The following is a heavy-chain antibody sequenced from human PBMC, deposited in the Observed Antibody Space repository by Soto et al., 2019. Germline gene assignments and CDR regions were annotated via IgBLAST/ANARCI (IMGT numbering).Heavy chain of an antibody. CDR2: IYYSGST. CDR3: ARERDYYGSGSYYIGYDP. J-gene: IGHJ5*02. V-gene: IGHV4-31*03. CDR1: GGSISSGGYY. Sequence: SETLSLTCTVSGGSISSGGYYWSWIRQHPGKGLEWIGFIYYSGSTYYNPSLKSRVTISVDTSKNQFSLKLSSVTAADTAVYYCARERDYYGSGSYYIGYDPWGQGTLVTVSS. D-gene: IGHD3-10*01.